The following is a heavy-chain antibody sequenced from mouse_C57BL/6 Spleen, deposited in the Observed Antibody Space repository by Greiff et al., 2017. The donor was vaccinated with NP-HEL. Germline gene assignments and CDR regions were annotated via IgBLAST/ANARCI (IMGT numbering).Heavy chain of an antibody. CDR2: INPNNGGT. V-gene: IGHV1-22*01. CDR3: ASMIYAMDY. D-gene: IGHD2-4*01. CDR1: GYTFTDYN. J-gene: IGHJ4*01. Sequence: EVKLVESGPELVQPGASVKMSCKASGYTFTDYNMHWVTQSHGKSLEWIGYINPNNGGTSYNQKFKGKATLTVNKSSSTAYMELRSLTSEDSAVYYCASMIYAMDYWGQGTSVTVSS.